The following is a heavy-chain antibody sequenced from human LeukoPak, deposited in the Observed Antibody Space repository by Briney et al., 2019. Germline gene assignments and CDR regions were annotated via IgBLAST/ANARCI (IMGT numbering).Heavy chain of an antibody. CDR1: GGSIGTYY. D-gene: IGHD1-26*01. Sequence: PSQTLSLTCSVSGGSIGTYYWSWLRQPAGKGLEWIGRINTSGNTNYNPSLKSRVTMSVDTSKNQFSLRLSSATAADTAVYFCARESVGATPNWYDSWGQGTLVTVSS. V-gene: IGHV4-4*07. CDR3: ARESVGATPNWYDS. CDR2: INTSGNT. J-gene: IGHJ5*01.